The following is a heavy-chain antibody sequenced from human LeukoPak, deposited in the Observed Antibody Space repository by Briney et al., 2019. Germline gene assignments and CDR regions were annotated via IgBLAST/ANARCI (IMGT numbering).Heavy chain of an antibody. CDR3: AKDPQSGHRRVVTALYYYGMDV. Sequence: GGSLRLSCAASGFTFSSYAMSWVRQAPGKGLEWVSAISGSGGSTYYADSVKGRFTISRDNSKNTLYLQMNSLRAEDTAVYYCAKDPQSGHRRVVTALYYYGMDVWGQGTTVTVSS. V-gene: IGHV3-23*01. J-gene: IGHJ6*02. D-gene: IGHD2-21*02. CDR2: ISGSGGST. CDR1: GFTFSSYA.